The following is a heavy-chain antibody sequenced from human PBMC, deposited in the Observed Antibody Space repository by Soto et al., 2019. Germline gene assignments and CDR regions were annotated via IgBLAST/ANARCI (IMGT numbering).Heavy chain of an antibody. CDR2: IIPPFGAP. CDR1: GGALSGYA. J-gene: IGHJ4*02. D-gene: IGHD6-19*01. CDR3: ARVPSDGAGWYGDS. Sequence: QMQLVQSGPEVKKPGSSVTVSCKASGGALSGYAITWVRQAPGQGLEWMGLIIPPFGAPTYAQKFHGRIPITADKSTATVYLALSILRADDAGVYYCARVPSDGAGWYGDSWGQGTLLTVSS. V-gene: IGHV1-69*06.